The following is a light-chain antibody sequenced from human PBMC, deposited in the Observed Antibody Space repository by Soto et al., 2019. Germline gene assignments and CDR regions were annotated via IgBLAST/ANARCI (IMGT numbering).Light chain of an antibody. CDR2: SNT. Sequence: QSVLTQPPSASGTPGQTIAISCSGGNSNIGSHTVNWFQQLPGTAPRLLIYSNTQRPSGVPDRFSGSKSGTSASLAISGLQSEYECDYYCATWDDSLNGVVFGGGTKVTVL. J-gene: IGLJ2*01. CDR3: ATWDDSLNGVV. V-gene: IGLV1-44*01. CDR1: NSNIGSHT.